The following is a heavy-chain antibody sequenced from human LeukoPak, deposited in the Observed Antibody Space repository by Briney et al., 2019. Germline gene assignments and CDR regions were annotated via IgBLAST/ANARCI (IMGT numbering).Heavy chain of an antibody. CDR3: ARGGPAARLITFGGVTDY. CDR1: GYTFTDHA. CDR2: INAYNGNT. V-gene: IGHV1-18*01. Sequence: ASVKVSCKASGYTFTDHAISWVRQAPGQGLEWMGWINAYNGNTNYAQKLQGRVTMTTDTSTSTAYMELRNLRSDDTAVYYCARGGPAARLITFGGVTDYWGQGTLVTVSS. J-gene: IGHJ4*02. D-gene: IGHD3-16*01.